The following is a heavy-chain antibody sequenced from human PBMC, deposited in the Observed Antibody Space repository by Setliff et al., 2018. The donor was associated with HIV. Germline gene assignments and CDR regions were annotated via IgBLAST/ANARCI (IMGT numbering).Heavy chain of an antibody. V-gene: IGHV4-59*11. CDR2: IHYRGST. Sequence: KTSETLSLTCTVSGGSIRSHYWNWIRQSPGKGLEWIGYIHYRGSTNYNPSLKSRVKMSLDTSKNQFSLKLSSVTAADTAVYFCARDPYCSGDGCFRYYQHWGRGTLVTVSS. J-gene: IGHJ1*01. CDR1: GGSIRSHY. CDR3: ARDPYCSGDGCFRYYQH. D-gene: IGHD2-15*01.